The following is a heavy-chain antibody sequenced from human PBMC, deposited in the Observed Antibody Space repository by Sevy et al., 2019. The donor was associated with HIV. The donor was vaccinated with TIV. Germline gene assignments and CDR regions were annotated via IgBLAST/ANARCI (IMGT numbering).Heavy chain of an antibody. V-gene: IGHV3-30*04. J-gene: IGHJ5*02. CDR1: GFTFSNYP. CDR2: VSYDGNNK. CDR3: ARDAAEGPFGDTFFSNWFDA. Sequence: GGSLRLSCAASGFTFSNYPMYWVRQAPGKGLDWVATVSYDGNNKDYSDSVKGRLTIPRENSQETVYLQMNTGRAEDTALYYCARDAAEGPFGDTFFSNWFDAWGQGTLVTVSS. D-gene: IGHD3-16*01.